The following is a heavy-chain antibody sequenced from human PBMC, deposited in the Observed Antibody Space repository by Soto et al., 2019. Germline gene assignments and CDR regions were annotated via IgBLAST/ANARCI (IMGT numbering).Heavy chain of an antibody. CDR2: IYYSGST. D-gene: IGHD3-10*01. CDR1: GGSISIYY. V-gene: IGHV4-59*08. CDR3: ASMGYHYGSGSYPLDY. J-gene: IGHJ4*02. Sequence: PSETLSLTCTVSGGSISIYYWSWIRQPPGKGLEWIGDIYYSGSTNYNPSLKSRVTISVDTSKNQFSLKLSSVTAADTAVYYCASMGYHYGSGSYPLDYWGQGTLVTVSS.